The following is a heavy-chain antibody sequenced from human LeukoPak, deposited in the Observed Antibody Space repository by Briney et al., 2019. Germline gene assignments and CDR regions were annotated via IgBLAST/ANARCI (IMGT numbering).Heavy chain of an antibody. V-gene: IGHV3-66*01. Sequence: GGSLRLSCAASGFTVSSNYMSWVRQAPGKGLEWVSVIYSGGSTYYADSVKGRFTISRDNSKNTLYLQMNSLRAEDTAVYYCAREGMATMSFDYWGQGTLVTVSS. J-gene: IGHJ4*02. CDR1: GFTVSSNY. D-gene: IGHD5-12*01. CDR2: IYSGGST. CDR3: AREGMATMSFDY.